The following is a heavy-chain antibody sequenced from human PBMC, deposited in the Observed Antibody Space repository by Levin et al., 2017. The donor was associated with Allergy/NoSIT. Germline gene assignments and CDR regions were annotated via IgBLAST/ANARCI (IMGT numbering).Heavy chain of an antibody. CDR2: VYHSGST. D-gene: IGHD1-7*01. V-gene: IGHV4-38-2*02. CDR3: VRSGDRSNWDSVY. Sequence: SETLSLTCTVSGYSISNGFYWGWIRQPPGKGLEWIGNVYHSGSTYYNPSLRSRVTMSVDTSKNQFSLKLNSVTAADTAVYFCVRSGDRSNWDSVYWGQGILVTVSS. J-gene: IGHJ4*02. CDR1: GYSISNGFY.